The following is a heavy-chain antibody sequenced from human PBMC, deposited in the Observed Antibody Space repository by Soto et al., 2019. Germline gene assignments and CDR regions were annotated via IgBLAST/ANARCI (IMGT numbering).Heavy chain of an antibody. J-gene: IGHJ6*02. CDR1: GFTFSNFV. Sequence: GGSLRLSCATSGFTFSNFVMRWVRQTPGKGLEWVSTITSTGGDTYYTDYVKGRFTISRDNSKNTLYPQMSSLRAEDTALYYCTKASSDRHHMDVWGQGTTVTVSS. CDR3: TKASSDRHHMDV. V-gene: IGHV3-23*01. CDR2: ITSTGGDT.